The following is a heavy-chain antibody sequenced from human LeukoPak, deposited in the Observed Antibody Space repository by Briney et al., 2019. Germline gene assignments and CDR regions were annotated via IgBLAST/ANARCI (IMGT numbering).Heavy chain of an antibody. CDR1: GFTFSTFA. CDR3: VKTMMTFGGVIRTDAFDI. CDR2: INNNGDST. D-gene: IGHD3-16*01. Sequence: PGGSLRLSCSASGFTFSTFAMHWVRQAPGQRLEYVSCINNNGDSTYYSDSVKARLTISRDNSKNTLFLQMASLRAENTAVYYCVKTMMTFGGVIRTDAFDIWGQGTMVIVSS. V-gene: IGHV3-64D*06. J-gene: IGHJ3*02.